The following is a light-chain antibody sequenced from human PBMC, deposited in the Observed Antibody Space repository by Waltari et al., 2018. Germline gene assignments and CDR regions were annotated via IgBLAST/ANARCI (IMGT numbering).Light chain of an antibody. Sequence: DIVMTQSPDSLAVSLGERATINCKSSQSVLYSSNNKNYLAWYQQKPGQPPMLLIYWASTRASGVPDRFSGSGSGTDFTLTISSLQAEDVAVYYCQQYYSTPLTFGGGTKVEIK. CDR2: WAS. V-gene: IGKV4-1*01. CDR3: QQYYSTPLT. CDR1: QSVLYSSNNKNY. J-gene: IGKJ4*01.